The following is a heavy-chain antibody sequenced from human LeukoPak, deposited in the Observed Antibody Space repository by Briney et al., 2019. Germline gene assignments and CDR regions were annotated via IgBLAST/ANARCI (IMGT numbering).Heavy chain of an antibody. CDR3: ARDLKRGYSSGRYSWGTGSSNDY. CDR2: IHPNSGAT. V-gene: IGHV1-2*02. D-gene: IGHD6-19*01. J-gene: IGHJ4*02. Sequence: GASVRVSCKTSGYTFTGYHMHWVRQAPGQGLEWMGWIHPNSGATNYAQKFQGRVTMTRDTSISTAYMELRSLRSDDTAVYYCARDLKRGYSSGRYSWGTGSSNDYWGQGTLVTVSS. CDR1: GYTFTGYH.